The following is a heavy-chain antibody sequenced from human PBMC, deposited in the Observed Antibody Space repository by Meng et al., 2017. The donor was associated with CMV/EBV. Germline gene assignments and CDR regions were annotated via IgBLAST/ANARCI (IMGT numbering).Heavy chain of an antibody. J-gene: IGHJ5*02. V-gene: IGHV4-39*07. Sequence: SETLSLTCTVSGGSISSSSYYWGWIRQPPGKGLEWIGSIYYSGSTYYNPSLKRRVTISVDTSKNQFSLKLSSVTAADTAVYYCARAHEANWFDPWGQGTLVTVSS. CDR1: GGSISSSSYY. CDR2: IYYSGST. CDR3: ARAHEANWFDP.